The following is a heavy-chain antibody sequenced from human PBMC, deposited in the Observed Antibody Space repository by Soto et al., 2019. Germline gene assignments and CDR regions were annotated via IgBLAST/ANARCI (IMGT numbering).Heavy chain of an antibody. J-gene: IGHJ6*02. Sequence: PSETLSLTCTVSGGSISSYYWSWIRQPAGKGLEWIGRIYTSGSTNYNPSLKSRVTMSVDTSKNQFSLKLSSVTAADTAVYYCARDQYSSSWGSYYYYGMDVWGQGTTVTVYS. CDR2: IYTSGST. CDR3: ARDQYSSSWGSYYYYGMDV. D-gene: IGHD6-13*01. CDR1: GGSISSYY. V-gene: IGHV4-4*07.